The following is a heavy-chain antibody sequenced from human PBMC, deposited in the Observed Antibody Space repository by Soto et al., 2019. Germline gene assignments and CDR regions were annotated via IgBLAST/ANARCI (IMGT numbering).Heavy chain of an antibody. CDR2: ISSSGDII. CDR3: ARDLGYYDSSGYFDY. V-gene: IGHV3-11*01. J-gene: IGHJ4*02. CDR1: GFAFSYYY. D-gene: IGHD3-22*01. Sequence: GGSLRHSCAASGFAFSYYYMSWIRRAPGKGLEWVSYISSSGDIIYYADSVKGRFTISRDNAKNSLYLQMNSLRAEDTAVYYCARDLGYYDSSGYFDYWGQGTLVTVSS.